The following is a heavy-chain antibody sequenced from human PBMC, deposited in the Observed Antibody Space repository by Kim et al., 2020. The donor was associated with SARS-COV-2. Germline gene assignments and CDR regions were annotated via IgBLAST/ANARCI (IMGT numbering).Heavy chain of an antibody. Sequence: ASVKVSCKASGYTFTSYYMHWVRQAPGQGLEWMGIINPSGGSTSYAQKFQGRVTMTRDTSTSTVYMELSSLRFEDTAVYYCARGGVPSITIFGVANRQKYNWFDPWGQGTLVTVSS. J-gene: IGHJ5*02. CDR2: INPSGGST. D-gene: IGHD3-3*01. CDR3: ARGGVPSITIFGVANRQKYNWFDP. CDR1: GYTFTSYY. V-gene: IGHV1-46*01.